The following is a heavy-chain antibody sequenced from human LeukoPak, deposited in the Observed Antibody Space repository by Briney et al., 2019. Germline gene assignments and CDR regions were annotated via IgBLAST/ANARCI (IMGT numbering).Heavy chain of an antibody. Sequence: RGSLRDSCAASGFTVSSNYMSWVRQAPGKGLEWVSVIYSGGSTYYADSVKGRFTISRHNSKNSLYLQMNSLRDEDTAVYYCARGQQLNDYWGQGTLVTVSS. D-gene: IGHD6-13*01. CDR3: ARGQQLNDY. CDR2: IYSGGST. V-gene: IGHV3-53*01. J-gene: IGHJ4*02. CDR1: GFTVSSNY.